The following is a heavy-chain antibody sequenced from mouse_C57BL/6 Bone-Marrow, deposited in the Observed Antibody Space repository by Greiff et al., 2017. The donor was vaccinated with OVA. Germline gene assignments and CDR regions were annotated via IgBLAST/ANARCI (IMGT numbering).Heavy chain of an antibody. V-gene: IGHV1-74*01. CDR3: AISPGAAQATYYAMDY. D-gene: IGHD3-2*02. CDR1: GYTFTSYW. Sequence: QVQLQQPGAELVKPGASVKVSCKASGYTFTSYWMHWVKQRPGQGLEWIGRIHPSDSDTNYNQKFKGKATLTVDKSSSTAYMQLSSLTSEDSAVYYCAISPGAAQATYYAMDYWGQGTSVTVSS. J-gene: IGHJ4*01. CDR2: IHPSDSDT.